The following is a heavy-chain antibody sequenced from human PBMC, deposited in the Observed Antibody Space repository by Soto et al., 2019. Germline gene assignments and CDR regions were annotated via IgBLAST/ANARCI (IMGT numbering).Heavy chain of an antibody. Sequence: QVQLVQSGAEVKKPGSSVKVSCKASGGTFSSYAIRWVRQAPGQGLEWMGGIIPIFGTAKYAQKFQGRVPITADKSTSTAYMELSSLRSEDTAVYYCASRGYSGYAPCNWGQGTLVTVSS. J-gene: IGHJ4*02. CDR2: IIPIFGTA. CDR3: ASRGYSGYAPCN. D-gene: IGHD5-12*01. CDR1: GGTFSSYA. V-gene: IGHV1-69*06.